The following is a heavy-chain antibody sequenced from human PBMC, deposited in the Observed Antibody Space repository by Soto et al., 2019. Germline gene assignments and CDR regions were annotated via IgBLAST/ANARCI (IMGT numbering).Heavy chain of an antibody. D-gene: IGHD3-16*01. CDR1: GGSISSSSYY. CDR3: AVGDYYYYGMDV. CDR2: IYYSGST. Sequence: PSETLSLTCTDSGGSISSSSYYWGWIRQPPGKGLEWIGSIYYSGSTYYNPSLKSRVTISVDTSKNQFSLKLSSVTAADTAVYYCAVGDYYYYGMDVWGQGTTVTVSS. J-gene: IGHJ6*02. V-gene: IGHV4-39*01.